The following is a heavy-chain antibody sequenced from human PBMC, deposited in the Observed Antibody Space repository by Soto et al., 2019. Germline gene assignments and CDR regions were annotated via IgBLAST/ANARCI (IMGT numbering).Heavy chain of an antibody. CDR3: ARDEGGPDV. CDR2: INNVGSNT. Sequence: GGSLRLSCRASVFTFSNSWMHWVRHAPGKGLVWVSRINNVGSNTAYADSVKGRFTISRDNAKNTLYMQMNFLRVEDTAVYYCARDEGGPDVWGQGTTVTVSS. CDR1: VFTFSNSW. J-gene: IGHJ6*02. V-gene: IGHV3-74*01.